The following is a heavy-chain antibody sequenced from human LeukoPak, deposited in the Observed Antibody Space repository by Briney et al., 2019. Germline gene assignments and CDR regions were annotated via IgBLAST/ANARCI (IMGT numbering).Heavy chain of an antibody. D-gene: IGHD5-24*01. CDR3: ATVSASFRDFDP. CDR2: FDPGDGET. CDR1: GYTLTELS. Sequence: ASVKVSCKVSGYTLTELSMHWVRQAPGKGLEWMGGFDPGDGETIYAQKFQGRVTMTEDTSTDTAYMELSSLRSEDTAVYYCATVSASFRDFDPWGQGTLVTVSS. J-gene: IGHJ5*02. V-gene: IGHV1-24*01.